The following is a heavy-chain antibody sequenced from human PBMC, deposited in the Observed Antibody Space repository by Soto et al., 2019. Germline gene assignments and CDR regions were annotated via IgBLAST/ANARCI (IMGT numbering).Heavy chain of an antibody. Sequence: GESLKISCAASGFTFSNACMNWVRQAPGKGLEWIGRIKSKTDGGTTDYAAPVKGRFTISRDDSKNTLYLQMNSLKTEDTAVYYCTREVVAVAGTEGYYYYGMDVWGQGTTVTVSS. D-gene: IGHD6-19*01. CDR2: IKSKTDGGTT. CDR3: TREVVAVAGTEGYYYYGMDV. V-gene: IGHV3-15*07. J-gene: IGHJ6*02. CDR1: GFTFSNAC.